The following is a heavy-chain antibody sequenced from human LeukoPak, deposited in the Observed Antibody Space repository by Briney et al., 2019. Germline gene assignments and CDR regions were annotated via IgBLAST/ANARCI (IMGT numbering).Heavy chain of an antibody. J-gene: IGHJ5*02. CDR1: GGSISSYY. Sequence: SETLSLTCTVSGGSISSYYWSWIGQPPGKDLKWSRYIYSSVSTNYTPSLKSRVTISVDTSKTQSSLKLSAVTSADTAVYNCARVRNWFDPWGQGTLVTVSS. CDR3: ARVRNWFDP. V-gene: IGHV4-59*08. CDR2: IYSSVST. D-gene: IGHD3-10*01.